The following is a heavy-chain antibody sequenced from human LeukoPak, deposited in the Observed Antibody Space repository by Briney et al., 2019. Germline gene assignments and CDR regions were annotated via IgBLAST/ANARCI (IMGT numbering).Heavy chain of an antibody. CDR3: ARDYDQRWFDP. CDR2: ISGYNGNT. J-gene: IGHJ5*02. V-gene: IGHV1-18*01. D-gene: IGHD5-12*01. Sequence: ALVKVSCKASGYTFTSYGINWVRQAPGQGLEWMGWISGYNGNTNFAQKFQGRVTMTTDTSTSIAYMELRSLRSDDTAVYYCARDYDQRWFDPWGQGTLVTVSS. CDR1: GYTFTSYG.